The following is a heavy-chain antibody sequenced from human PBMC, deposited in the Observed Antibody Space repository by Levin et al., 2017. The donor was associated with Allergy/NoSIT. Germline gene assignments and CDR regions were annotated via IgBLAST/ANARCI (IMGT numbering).Heavy chain of an antibody. V-gene: IGHV4-4*07. CDR2: IYTSGST. D-gene: IGHD6-19*01. Sequence: PSETLSLTCTVSGGSISSYYWSWIRQPAGKGLEWIGRIYTSGSTNYNPSLKSRVTMSVDTSKNQFSLKLSSVTAADTAVYYCARDYGYWGIAVAGPFDYWGQGTLVTVSS. CDR3: ARDYGYWGIAVAGPFDY. J-gene: IGHJ4*02. CDR1: GGSISSYY.